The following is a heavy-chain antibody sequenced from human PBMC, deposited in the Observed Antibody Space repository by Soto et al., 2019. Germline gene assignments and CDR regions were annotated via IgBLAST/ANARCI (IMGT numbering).Heavy chain of an antibody. CDR1: GGSVSSGSYY. V-gene: IGHV4-61*01. Sequence: ASETLSLTCTVSGGSVSSGSYYWSWIRQPPGKGLEWIGYIYYSGSTNYNPSHKSRVTISVDTSKNQFSLKLSSVTAADTAVYYCARDLGGSYKSGGYGMDVWGQGTPVTVSS. CDR3: ARDLGGSYKSGGYGMDV. CDR2: IYYSGST. J-gene: IGHJ6*02. D-gene: IGHD1-26*01.